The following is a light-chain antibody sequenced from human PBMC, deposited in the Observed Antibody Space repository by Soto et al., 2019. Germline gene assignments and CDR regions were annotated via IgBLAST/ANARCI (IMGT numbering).Light chain of an antibody. CDR1: QSISKY. CDR3: LHTYITPWT. J-gene: IGKJ1*01. Sequence: DIQMTQSPSSLSASVGDRVTITCRASQSISKYLSWYHQKPGKAPKLLIYSASSLQSGVPPRFGGGGSGTNFNLTIPGLQPADFAPYYSLHTYITPWTFGQGTNVEIK. CDR2: SAS. V-gene: IGKV1-39*01.